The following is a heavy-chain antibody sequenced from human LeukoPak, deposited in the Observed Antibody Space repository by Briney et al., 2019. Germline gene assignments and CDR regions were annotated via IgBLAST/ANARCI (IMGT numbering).Heavy chain of an antibody. CDR1: GFTVSSSY. CDR2: IYSGGST. D-gene: IGHD5-18*01. Sequence: PGGSLRLSCAASGFTVSSSYMSWVRQAPGKGLEWVSLIYSGGSTYYAASVKGRFTISRDNSKNTLYLQMNSLRPEDTAVYYRAKGYNYAYEYWGQGTLVTVSS. J-gene: IGHJ4*02. V-gene: IGHV3-53*01. CDR3: AKGYNYAYEY.